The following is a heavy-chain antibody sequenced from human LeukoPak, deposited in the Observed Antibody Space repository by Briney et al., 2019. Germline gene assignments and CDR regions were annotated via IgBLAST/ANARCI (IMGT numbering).Heavy chain of an antibody. J-gene: IGHJ4*02. Sequence: GGSLRLSCAASGFTFSSYEMNWVRQAPGKGLEWVSYISSSGSTIYYADSVRGRFTISRDNAKNSLYLQMNSLRAEDTAVYYCARDRQQLVLDYWGQGTLVTVSS. V-gene: IGHV3-48*03. CDR3: ARDRQQLVLDY. CDR2: ISSSGSTI. CDR1: GFTFSSYE. D-gene: IGHD6-13*01.